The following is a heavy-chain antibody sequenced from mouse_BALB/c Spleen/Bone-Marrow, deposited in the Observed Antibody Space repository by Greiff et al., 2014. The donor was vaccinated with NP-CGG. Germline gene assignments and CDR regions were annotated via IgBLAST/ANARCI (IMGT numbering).Heavy chain of an antibody. CDR1: GFTFSSYA. Sequence: EVQVVESGGGLVKPGGSLKLSCAASGFTFSSYAMSWVRQTPEKRLEWVASISSGGSTYYPDSLKGRFTISRDNARNILYLQMSSLRSEDTAMYYCAKRGAYGNFWLAYWGQGTLVTVSA. D-gene: IGHD2-10*02. J-gene: IGHJ3*01. CDR2: ISSGGST. V-gene: IGHV5-6-5*01. CDR3: AKRGAYGNFWLAY.